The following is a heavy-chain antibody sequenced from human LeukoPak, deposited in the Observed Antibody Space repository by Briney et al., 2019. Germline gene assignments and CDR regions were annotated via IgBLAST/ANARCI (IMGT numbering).Heavy chain of an antibody. V-gene: IGHV1-2*02. Sequence: ASVKVSCKASVYTFTGYYVHWVRQAPGQGLEWMGWINPNSGGTNYAQKFQGRVTMTRDTSISTAYMELNSLKSDDTAVYYCARDNSCSSSSCGNSYMDVWGKGTTVTVAS. CDR1: VYTFTGYY. J-gene: IGHJ6*03. CDR3: ARDNSCSSSSCGNSYMDV. CDR2: INPNSGGT. D-gene: IGHD2-15*01.